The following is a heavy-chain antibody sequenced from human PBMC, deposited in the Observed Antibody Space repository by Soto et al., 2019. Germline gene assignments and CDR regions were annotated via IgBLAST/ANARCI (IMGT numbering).Heavy chain of an antibody. CDR3: ARGQRFSDWFDP. D-gene: IGHD3-3*01. CDR2: IYSSGNT. CDR1: GGTISGYY. Sequence: SETLSLTCSVSGGTISGYYWTWIRQPAGKGLEWIGRIYSSGNTKYNPSLQSRVTMSLDTSNNQFSLRLTSVTAADTAVYYCARGQRFSDWFDPWGQGTLVTAPQ. V-gene: IGHV4-4*07. J-gene: IGHJ5*02.